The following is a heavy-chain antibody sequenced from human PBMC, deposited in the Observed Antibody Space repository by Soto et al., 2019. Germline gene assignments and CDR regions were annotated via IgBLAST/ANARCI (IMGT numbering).Heavy chain of an antibody. J-gene: IGHJ5*02. CDR1: GDSVSSNTAS. CDR2: TYFRSKWYN. CDR3: AKGDNPGPKTGYAFDP. V-gene: IGHV6-1*01. Sequence: SQTLSLTCAISGDSVSSNTASWNWIRQSPSRGLEWLGRTYFRSKWYNDYAVSVKSRIIINPDTSNNQFSLQLNSVTPEDTAVYFCAKGDNPGPKTGYAFDPWGQGIMVPVSS. D-gene: IGHD5-12*01.